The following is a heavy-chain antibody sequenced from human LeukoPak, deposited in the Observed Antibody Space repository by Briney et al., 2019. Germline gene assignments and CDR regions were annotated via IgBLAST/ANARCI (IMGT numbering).Heavy chain of an antibody. CDR1: GFIFSTYS. Sequence: PGGSLRLSCVANGFIFSTYSMNWVRLVPGKGLEWVSCISGDKTYIHYADSVKGRFTISRDDSKNTLYLQMNSLRAEDTAEYYCVKEAKYCSGGDCYYPFHYWGQGSLVTVSS. D-gene: IGHD2-15*01. CDR2: ISGDKTYI. CDR3: VKEAKYCSGGDCYYPFHY. J-gene: IGHJ4*02. V-gene: IGHV3-21*01.